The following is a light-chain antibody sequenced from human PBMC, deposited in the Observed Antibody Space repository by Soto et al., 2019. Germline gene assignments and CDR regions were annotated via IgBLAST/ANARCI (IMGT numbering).Light chain of an antibody. V-gene: IGKV3-15*01. CDR2: GAS. CDR3: QQRNDCPVT. CDR1: QRLSSN. Sequence: IACKQSPVRVCVSPSERVSLSCRASQRLSSNLAWYQQRPGQAPKLLIYGASTRATDIPARFSGSGSGTDFIFTISSLQSEDFAVYYCQQRNDCPVTFGQGTRLEIK. J-gene: IGKJ5*01.